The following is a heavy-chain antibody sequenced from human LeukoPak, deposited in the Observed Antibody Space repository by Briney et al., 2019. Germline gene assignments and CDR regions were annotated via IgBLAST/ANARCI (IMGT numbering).Heavy chain of an antibody. CDR1: GYTFTSYW. Sequence: PGESLKISCKGSGYTFTSYWIGWVRQIPGQGLEWMGIIYPGDSDTRYTPSFQGQVTISPDKSISTLSLQWSSLKASDTAMYYCARHEEGGYSYGLGDYWGQGTLVTVSS. CDR3: ARHEEGGYSYGLGDY. D-gene: IGHD5-18*01. CDR2: IYPGDSDT. V-gene: IGHV5-51*01. J-gene: IGHJ4*02.